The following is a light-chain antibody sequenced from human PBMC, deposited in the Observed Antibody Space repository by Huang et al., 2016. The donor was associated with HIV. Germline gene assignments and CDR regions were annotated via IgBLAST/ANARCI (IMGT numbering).Light chain of an antibody. CDR2: AAS. CDR1: QTINNY. Sequence: DIQMTQSPSSLSASVGDRVTITCRASQTINNYLNWYHQKPGKAPKLLIYAASSLQSGVPSRFSGSGSWTEFTLTISSLQLEDFATYYCQQTYSAVTFGQGTKVEIK. CDR3: QQTYSAVT. J-gene: IGKJ1*01. V-gene: IGKV1-39*01.